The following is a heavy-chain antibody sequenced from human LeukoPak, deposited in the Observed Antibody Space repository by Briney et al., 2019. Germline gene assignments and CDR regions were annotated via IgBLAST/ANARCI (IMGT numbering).Heavy chain of an antibody. CDR3: ARWLQLRRTFDI. Sequence: ESLRLTCAASGYSISSYYKSGFRQAPAKGLQWLADIKQDSRSNYYVASVKGRFTISRDNAKNSVSLQMNSLRAADTAVYYCARWLQLRRTFDIWGQGTMVTVSS. D-gene: IGHD5-24*01. CDR2: IKQDSRSN. V-gene: IGHV3-7*01. CDR1: GYSISSYY. J-gene: IGHJ3*02.